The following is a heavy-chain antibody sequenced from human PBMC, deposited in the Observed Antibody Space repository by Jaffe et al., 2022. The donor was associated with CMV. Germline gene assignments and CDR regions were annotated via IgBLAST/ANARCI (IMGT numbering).Heavy chain of an antibody. V-gene: IGHV3-21*01. CDR3: ATDDNWSGGFDY. CDR2: ITSTSTYI. J-gene: IGHJ4*02. Sequence: EVQLVESGGGLVKPGGSLRLSCAASGFTFSTSSMNWVRQAPGKWLEWVSSITSTSTYIYYADSVKGRFTISRDNAKNSLYLQMNSLRAEDTALYYCATDDNWSGGFDYWGQGTLVTVSS. CDR1: GFTFSTSS. D-gene: IGHD1-20*01.